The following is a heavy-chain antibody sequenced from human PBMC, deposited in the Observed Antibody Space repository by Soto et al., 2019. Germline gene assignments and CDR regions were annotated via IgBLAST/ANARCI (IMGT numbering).Heavy chain of an antibody. CDR1: GFTFSSYS. J-gene: IGHJ6*02. CDR2: ISSSSSYI. Sequence: GGSLRLSCAASGFTFSSYSMNWVRQAPGKGLEWVSSISSSSSYIYYADSVKGRFTISRDNAKNSLYLQMNSLRAEDTAVYYCAREKYNWNLAGYGMDVWGQGTTVTVSS. V-gene: IGHV3-21*01. CDR3: AREKYNWNLAGYGMDV. D-gene: IGHD1-7*01.